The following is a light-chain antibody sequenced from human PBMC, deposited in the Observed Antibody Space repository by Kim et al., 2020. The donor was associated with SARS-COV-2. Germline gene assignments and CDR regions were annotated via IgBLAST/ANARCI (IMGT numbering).Light chain of an antibody. CDR2: GAS. Sequence: EIVMTQSPATLSVSPGERATLSCRASPSVSTSLAWYQQKPGQAPRLLIYGASTRATGIPARCSGSGSGTEFTLTISSLQSEDFAVYTCQHYSTTPLTFGGGTKVDIK. V-gene: IGKV3-15*01. CDR1: PSVSTS. J-gene: IGKJ4*02. CDR3: QHYSTTPLT.